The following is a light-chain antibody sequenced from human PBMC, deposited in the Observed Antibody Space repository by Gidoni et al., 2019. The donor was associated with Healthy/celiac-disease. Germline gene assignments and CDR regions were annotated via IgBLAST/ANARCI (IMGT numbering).Light chain of an antibody. CDR1: QSVSSN. Sequence: EIVMTQSPATLSVSPGERATLSCRASQSVSSNLAWYQQKPGQAPKLLIYGASTRAPGIPARFSGSGSGTEFTLTISSLQSEDFAVYYCQQYNNWPYTFXQXTKLEIK. J-gene: IGKJ2*01. CDR2: GAS. CDR3: QQYNNWPYT. V-gene: IGKV3-15*01.